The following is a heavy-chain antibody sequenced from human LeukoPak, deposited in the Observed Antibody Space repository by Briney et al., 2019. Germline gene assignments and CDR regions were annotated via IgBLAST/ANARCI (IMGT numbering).Heavy chain of an antibody. CDR2: IYPGDSDT. Sequence: GESLKISCKGSGYSFTSYWIAWVRQMPGKGLEWMGIIYPGDSDTRYSPSFQGQVTISADKSINTAYLQWISLKASDTAMYYCARHPIAAGGAYNWFDPWGQGTLVTVSS. V-gene: IGHV5-51*01. J-gene: IGHJ5*02. CDR1: GYSFTSYW. D-gene: IGHD6-13*01. CDR3: ARHPIAAGGAYNWFDP.